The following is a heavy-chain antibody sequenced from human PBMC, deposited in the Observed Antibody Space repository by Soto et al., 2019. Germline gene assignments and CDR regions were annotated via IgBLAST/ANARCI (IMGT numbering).Heavy chain of an antibody. CDR2: ISAYNGNT. V-gene: IGHV1-18*01. J-gene: IGHJ4*02. D-gene: IGHD1-26*01. CDR3: ARDLSWGIVGATSY. Sequence: GAPVNGSRKASGYTFTSYGISRVRQAPGQGLEWMGWISAYNGNTNYAQKLQGRVTMTTDTSTSTAYMELRSLRSDDTAVYYCARDLSWGIVGATSYWGQGTLVTVSS. CDR1: GYTFTSYG.